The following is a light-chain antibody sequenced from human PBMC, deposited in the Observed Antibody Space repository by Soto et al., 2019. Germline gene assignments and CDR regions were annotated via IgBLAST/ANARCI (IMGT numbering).Light chain of an antibody. CDR3: QQYHSYPLT. CDR1: QTITDS. Sequence: DIQMTQSPSTLSASVGDRVTLICRASQTITDSLAWYLQKPGKDPQLLIYHASSLESGAPSRFSGSGSGTEFSLTITSLQVEDFATYYCQQYHSYPLTFGGGTRVEIK. CDR2: HAS. V-gene: IGKV1-5*02. J-gene: IGKJ4*01.